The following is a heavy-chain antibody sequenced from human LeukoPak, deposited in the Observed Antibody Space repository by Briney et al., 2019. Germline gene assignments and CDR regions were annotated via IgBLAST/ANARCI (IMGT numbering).Heavy chain of an antibody. CDR2: IYSGDSDT. D-gene: IGHD1-1*01. CDR3: ARNPRMEWGFDP. J-gene: IGHJ5*02. CDR1: GYKFTNNL. V-gene: IGHV5-51*01. Sequence: GESLKISCKGSGYKFTNNLIGWVRQMPGKGLGWMGIIYSGDSDTIYSPSFQGPVNISADKSISTAYLQWSSSQASDTAMDYCARNPRMEWGFDPWGQGTLVTVSS.